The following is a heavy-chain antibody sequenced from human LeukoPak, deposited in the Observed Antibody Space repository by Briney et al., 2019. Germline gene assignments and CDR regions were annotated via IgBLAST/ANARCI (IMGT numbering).Heavy chain of an antibody. CDR2: ISSTSTYI. J-gene: IGHJ5*02. V-gene: IGHV3-21*06. D-gene: IGHD2-2*01. CDR3: ARDPSAVPTAVNWFDP. CDR1: GFSFSSYS. Sequence: GGSLRLSCVASGFSFSSYSMNWVRQAPGKGLEWVSSISSTSTYIYYTDSVKGRFTISRDNAKNSLYLQMDSLRAEDTAVYYCARDPSAVPTAVNWFDPWGQGTLVTASS.